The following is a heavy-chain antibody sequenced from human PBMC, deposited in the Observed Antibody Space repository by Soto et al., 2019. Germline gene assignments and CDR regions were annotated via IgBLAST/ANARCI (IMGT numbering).Heavy chain of an antibody. Sequence: PSETLSLTCAVSGGSISSCGYSWSWIRQPPGKGLEWIGYIYHSGSTYYNPSLKSRVTISVDRSKNQFSLKLSSVTAADTTVYYCAREQHYYDSSGYPIYYFDYWGQGTLVT. D-gene: IGHD3-22*01. CDR2: IYHSGST. J-gene: IGHJ4*02. CDR3: AREQHYYDSSGYPIYYFDY. V-gene: IGHV4-30-2*01. CDR1: GGSISSCGYS.